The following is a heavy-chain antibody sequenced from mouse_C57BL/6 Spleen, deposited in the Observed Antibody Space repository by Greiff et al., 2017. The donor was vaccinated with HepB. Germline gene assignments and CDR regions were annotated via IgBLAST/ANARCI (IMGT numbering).Heavy chain of an antibody. J-gene: IGHJ3*01. V-gene: IGHV1-55*01. CDR2: IYPGSGST. CDR1: GYTFTSYW. CDR3: AGGDYVWFAY. D-gene: IGHD2-4*01. Sequence: LQQPGAELVKPGASVKMSCKASGYTFTSYWITWVKQRPGQGLEWIGDIYPGSGSTNYNEKFKSKATLTVDTSSSTAYMQRSSLTSEDSAVYYCAGGDYVWFAYWGQGTLVTVSA.